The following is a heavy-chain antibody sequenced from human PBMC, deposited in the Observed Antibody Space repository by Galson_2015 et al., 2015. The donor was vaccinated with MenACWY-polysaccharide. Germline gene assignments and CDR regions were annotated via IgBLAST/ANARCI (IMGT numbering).Heavy chain of an antibody. CDR1: GFTFSSYW. CDR2: INSDGRST. J-gene: IGHJ4*02. CDR3: ARGGRRFPENYYFDY. D-gene: IGHD3-16*01. Sequence: SLRLSCAASGFTFSSYWMHWVRQAPGKGLVWVSRINSDGRSTSYADSVKGRFTTSRDNAKNTLYLQMNSLSAEDTAVYYCARGGRRFPENYYFDYWGQGSLVTVSS. V-gene: IGHV3-74*01.